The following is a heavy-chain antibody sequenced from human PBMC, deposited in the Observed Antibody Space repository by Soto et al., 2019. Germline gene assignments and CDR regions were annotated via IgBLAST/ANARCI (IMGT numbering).Heavy chain of an antibody. V-gene: IGHV5-10-1*01. CDR2: IDPSDSYT. D-gene: IGHD3-3*01. CDR3: ATTVGRVTIFGVVSPRRYGMDV. J-gene: IGHJ6*02. Sequence: PGESLKISCKGSGYSFTSYWISWVRQMPGKGLEWMGRIDPSDSYTNYSPSFQGHVTIPEDKSISTAYLQWSSLKASDTAMYYCATTVGRVTIFGVVSPRRYGMDVWGQGTTVTVSS. CDR1: GYSFTSYW.